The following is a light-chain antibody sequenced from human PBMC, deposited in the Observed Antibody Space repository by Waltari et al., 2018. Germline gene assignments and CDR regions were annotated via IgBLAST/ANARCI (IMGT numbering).Light chain of an antibody. Sequence: QSALTQPASVSGSPGQSITISCTGSSSDVGAYNYVSWYQQHPGKAPRLIIFDVSNRPSGVSNRFSGSKSGNTASLTISGLQAEDEVDYYCASYVSSSTLELFGGGTSLTVL. V-gene: IGLV2-14*03. J-gene: IGLJ3*02. CDR2: DVS. CDR3: ASYVSSSTLEL. CDR1: SSDVGAYNY.